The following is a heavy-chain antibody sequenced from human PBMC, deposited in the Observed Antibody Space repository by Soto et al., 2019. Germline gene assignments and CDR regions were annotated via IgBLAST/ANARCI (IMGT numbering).Heavy chain of an antibody. CDR2: ISTTGNYI. Sequence: GRSLRLSCAASAFTFSSYTKNWVRQAPGKGLEWVSTISTTGNYINYADSVKGRFTVSRDNAKNLLYLHLNRLRADDTVVYCCSIPRDRAAWGQGTLVTVCS. J-gene: IGHJ5*02. V-gene: IGHV3-21*06. CDR3: SIPRDRAA. CDR1: AFTFSSYT.